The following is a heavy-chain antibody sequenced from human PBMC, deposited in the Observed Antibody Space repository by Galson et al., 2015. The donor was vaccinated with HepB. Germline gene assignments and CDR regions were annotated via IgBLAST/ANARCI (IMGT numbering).Heavy chain of an antibody. D-gene: IGHD3-22*01. CDR1: GFTFSSYS. CDR3: ARARRYYYDSTDYGMDV. V-gene: IGHV3-21*01. CDR2: ISSSSSYI. J-gene: IGHJ6*02. Sequence: SLRLSCAASGFTFSSYSMNWVRQAPGKGLEWVSSISSSSSYIYYADSVKGRFTISRDNAKNSLYLQMNSLRAEDTAVYYCARARRYYYDSTDYGMDVWGQGTTVTVSS.